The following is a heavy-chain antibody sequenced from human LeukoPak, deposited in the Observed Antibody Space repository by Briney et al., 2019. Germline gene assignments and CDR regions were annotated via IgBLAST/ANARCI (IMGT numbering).Heavy chain of an antibody. Sequence: GASVKVSCKASGYTFTGYYMHWVRQAPGQGLEWMGWINPNSGGTNYAQKFQGRVTMTRDTSISTAHMELSRLRSDDTAVYYCARVGGGYCSSTSCPGVPEYFQHWGQGTLVTVSS. V-gene: IGHV1-2*02. CDR3: ARVGGGYCSSTSCPGVPEYFQH. D-gene: IGHD2-2*01. CDR2: INPNSGGT. J-gene: IGHJ1*01. CDR1: GYTFTGYY.